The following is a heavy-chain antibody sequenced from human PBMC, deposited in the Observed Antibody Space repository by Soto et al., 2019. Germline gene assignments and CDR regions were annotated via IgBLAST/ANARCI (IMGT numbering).Heavy chain of an antibody. V-gene: IGHV3-23*01. Sequence: GGSLRLSCMASGFPSSTYGCSTYAMTWVRQPPGKGLEWVSVITGSGSHSYYADSVKGRFTISRDNSRNTLFLQMDSLRADDTAVYFCAKGTSSEFLLSFDDWGHGTLVTVSS. D-gene: IGHD3-10*01. CDR3: AKGTSSEFLLSFDD. CDR2: ITGSGSHS. CDR1: GFPSSTYGCSTYA. J-gene: IGHJ4*01.